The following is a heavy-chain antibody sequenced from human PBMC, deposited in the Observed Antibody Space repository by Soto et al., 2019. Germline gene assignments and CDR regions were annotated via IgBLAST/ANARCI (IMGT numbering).Heavy chain of an antibody. J-gene: IGHJ6*02. CDR2: TYYRSKWYN. D-gene: IGHD6-13*01. V-gene: IGHV6-1*01. CDR3: ARGTYGIAAAGTRTDYYYGMDV. Sequence: SQTLSLTCAISGDSVSSNSAAWNWIRQSPSRGLEWLGRTYYRSKWYNDYAVSVKSRITINPDTSKNQFSLQLNSVTPEDTAVYYCARGTYGIAAAGTRTDYYYGMDVWGQGTTVTVSS. CDR1: GDSVSSNSAA.